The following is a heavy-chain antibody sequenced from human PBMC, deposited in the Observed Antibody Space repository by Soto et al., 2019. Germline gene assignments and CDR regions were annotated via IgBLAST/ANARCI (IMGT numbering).Heavy chain of an antibody. CDR2: ISPKNGNT. J-gene: IGHJ6*02. D-gene: IGHD2-21*01. Sequence: SVKVWYKASCYRFFTHGITWVRQTPGHGLEWLGWISPKNGNTRYSQILQGRVSMTTDTSTSTVYMELTNLRSDDSAVYYCGRVSSSIVVIPDFGMDVWGQGTKVTVYS. CDR1: CYRFFTHG. CDR3: GRVSSSIVVIPDFGMDV. V-gene: IGHV1-18*04.